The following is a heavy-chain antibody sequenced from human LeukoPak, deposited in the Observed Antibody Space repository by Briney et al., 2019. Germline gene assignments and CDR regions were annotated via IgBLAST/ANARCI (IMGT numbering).Heavy chain of an antibody. D-gene: IGHD4-17*01. CDR3: TRDLPDDPKFTVTTEEWFDP. J-gene: IGHJ5*02. CDR1: GFTFGDYA. Sequence: GGSLRLSCTASGFTFGDYAMSWFRQAPGKGLEWVGFIRCKAYGGTTEYAAPVKGRFTISRDDSKSIAYLQMNSLKTEDTAVYYCTRDLPDDPKFTVTTEEWFDPWGQGTLVTVSS. CDR2: IRCKAYGGTT. V-gene: IGHV3-49*03.